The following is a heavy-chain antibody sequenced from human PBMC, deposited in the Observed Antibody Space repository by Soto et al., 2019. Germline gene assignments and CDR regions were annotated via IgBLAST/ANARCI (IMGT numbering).Heavy chain of an antibody. D-gene: IGHD2-2*01. CDR1: GYTFFSFW. CDR3: ARRYCSRADCYSDS. V-gene: IGHV5-10-1*01. J-gene: IGHJ4*02. CDR2: IDPGDSSA. Sequence: GESLKISCHGSGYTFFSFWIVWVRQVPGKGLEWVGRIDPGDSSATYSPTFQGHVTISADRSTRSAYLQWRSLRASDTAIYFCARRYCSRADCYSDSWGQGSLVTVS.